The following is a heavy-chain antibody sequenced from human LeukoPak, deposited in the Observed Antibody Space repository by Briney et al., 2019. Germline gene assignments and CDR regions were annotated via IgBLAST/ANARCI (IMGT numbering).Heavy chain of an antibody. CDR1: GYTFTGYY. V-gene: IGHV1-2*02. D-gene: IGHD6-13*01. Sequence: ASVTVSCKASGYTFTGYYMHWVRQVPGQALEWMGWINPNSGGTNYAQKFQGRVTITRDTSVTTAYMELSRLRSDDTAVYYCARGFSSWYLSPYYLEYCGQGTPVTVSS. J-gene: IGHJ4*02. CDR2: INPNSGGT. CDR3: ARGFSSWYLSPYYLEY.